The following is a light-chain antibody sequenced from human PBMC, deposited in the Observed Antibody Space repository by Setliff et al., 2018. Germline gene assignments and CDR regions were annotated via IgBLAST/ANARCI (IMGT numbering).Light chain of an antibody. CDR2: XXT. Sequence: QSVLTQPAAVSGSPGQSIAISCTGTSRDVGXXXXXXXXXXXXXXXXXXLXXXXTVRPSGVSDRFSGSKSGNTASLTISGLQAEDEADYYCLSYTSDTTHAVFGGGTKVTVL. V-gene: IGLV2-14*01. CDR3: LSYTSDTTHAV. J-gene: IGLJ2*01. CDR1: SRDVGXXXX.